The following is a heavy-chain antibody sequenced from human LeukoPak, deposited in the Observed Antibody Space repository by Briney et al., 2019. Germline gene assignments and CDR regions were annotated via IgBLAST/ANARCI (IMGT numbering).Heavy chain of an antibody. Sequence: SETLSLTCAVYGGSFSGYYWSWIRQPPGKGLEWIGEINHSGSTNYNPSLKSRVTISVDTSKNQFSLKLSSVTAADTAVYYCARGGYSYGYGSDAFDIWGQGTMVTVSS. D-gene: IGHD5-18*01. CDR2: INHSGST. V-gene: IGHV4-34*01. CDR1: GGSFSGYY. J-gene: IGHJ3*02. CDR3: ARGGYSYGYGSDAFDI.